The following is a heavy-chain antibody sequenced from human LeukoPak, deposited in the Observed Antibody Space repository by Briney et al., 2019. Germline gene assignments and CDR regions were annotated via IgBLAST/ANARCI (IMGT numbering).Heavy chain of an antibody. CDR1: GFTFSSYG. J-gene: IGHJ4*02. V-gene: IGHV3-33*01. CDR3: ASGRTFGGVIVTSPLDY. CDR2: IWYDGSNK. D-gene: IGHD3-16*02. Sequence: GRSLRLSCAASGFTFSSYGMHWVRQAPGKGLEWVAVIWYDGSNKYYADSVKGRFTISRDNSKNTLYLQMNSLRAEDTAVYYCASGRTFGGVIVTSPLDYWGQGTLVIVSS.